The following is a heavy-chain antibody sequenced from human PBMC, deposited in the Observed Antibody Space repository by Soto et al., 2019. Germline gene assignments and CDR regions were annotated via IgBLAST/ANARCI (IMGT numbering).Heavy chain of an antibody. J-gene: IGHJ5*02. CDR2: INHSGST. Sequence: SETLSLTCAVYGGSFSGYYWSWIRQPPGKGLEWIGEINHSGSTNYNPSLKSRVTISVDTSKNQFSLKLSSVTAADAAVYYCARRPNSSSWQRYNWFDPWGQGTLVTVSS. D-gene: IGHD6-13*01. CDR3: ARRPNSSSWQRYNWFDP. V-gene: IGHV4-34*01. CDR1: GGSFSGYY.